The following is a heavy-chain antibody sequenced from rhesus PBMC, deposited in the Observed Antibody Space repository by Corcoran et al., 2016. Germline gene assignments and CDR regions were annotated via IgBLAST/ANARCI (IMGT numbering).Heavy chain of an antibody. J-gene: IGHJ5-2*02. CDR1: GASFRSDW. D-gene: IGHD1-1-1*01. CDR3: ARDESYSHPPYNSLDV. V-gene: IGHV4-80*01. CDR2: VSHNSGDT. Sequence: QVQLQESGPGLVKPSETLSLTCAVSGASFRSDWWSWIRQPPGVGLEWIGEVSHNSGDTNYHPSLKSRVTISRAASKIQVFLKLASVTAADTAIYYCARDESYSHPPYNSLDVWGRGVLVTVSS.